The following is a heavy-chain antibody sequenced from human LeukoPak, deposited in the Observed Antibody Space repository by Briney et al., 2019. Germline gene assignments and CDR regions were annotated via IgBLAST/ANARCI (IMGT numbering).Heavy chain of an antibody. CDR1: GGSTSSGSYY. D-gene: IGHD6-19*01. CDR2: IYTSGST. J-gene: IGHJ4*02. CDR3: ARSGYSSGWYTDY. V-gene: IGHV4-61*02. Sequence: SETLSLTCTVSGGSTSSGSYYWSWIRQPAGKGLEWIGRIYTSGSTNYNPSLKSRVTISVDTSKNQFSLKLSSVTAADTAVYYCARSGYSSGWYTDYWGQGTLVTVSS.